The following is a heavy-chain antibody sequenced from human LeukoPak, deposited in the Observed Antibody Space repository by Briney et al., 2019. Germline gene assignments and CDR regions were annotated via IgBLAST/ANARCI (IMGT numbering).Heavy chain of an antibody. V-gene: IGHV4-30-4*01. J-gene: IGHJ4*02. Sequence: SETLSLTCTVSGGSTSSGDYYWSWIRQPPGKGLEWIGYIYYSGSTYYNPSLKSRVTISVDTSKNQFSLKLSSVTAADTAVYYCARTSWKPSTRYFDYWGQGTLVTVSS. CDR2: IYYSGST. CDR1: GGSTSSGDYY. CDR3: ARTSWKPSTRYFDY. D-gene: IGHD1-1*01.